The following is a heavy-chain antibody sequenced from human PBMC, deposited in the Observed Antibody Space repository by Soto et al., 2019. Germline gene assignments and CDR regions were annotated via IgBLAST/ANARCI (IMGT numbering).Heavy chain of an antibody. D-gene: IGHD6-19*01. CDR1: GYSFTSYW. Sequence: PGESLKISCKGSGYSFTSYWISWVRQMPGKGLEWMGRIDPSDSYTNYSPSFQGHVTISADKSISTAYLQWSSLKASDTAMYYCATMGGEVATSRPYSSGPASYGMDVWGQGTTVTVSS. J-gene: IGHJ6*02. CDR3: ATMGGEVATSRPYSSGPASYGMDV. V-gene: IGHV5-10-1*01. CDR2: IDPSDSYT.